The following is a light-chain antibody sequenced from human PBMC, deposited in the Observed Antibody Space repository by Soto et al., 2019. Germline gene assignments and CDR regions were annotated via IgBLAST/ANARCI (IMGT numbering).Light chain of an antibody. CDR3: QQYNNWPAYT. Sequence: EIVMTQSPATLSVSPGERATLSCRASQSVSSDLAWYQQEPGQAPRLLIYGASTRATGNPARFSGSGSGTEFTLTISSLQSADFAVYCCQQYNNWPAYTFGQGTKLEIK. V-gene: IGKV3-15*01. CDR2: GAS. J-gene: IGKJ2*01. CDR1: QSVSSD.